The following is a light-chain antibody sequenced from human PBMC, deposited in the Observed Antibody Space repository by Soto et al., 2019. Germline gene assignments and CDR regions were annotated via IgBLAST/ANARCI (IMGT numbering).Light chain of an antibody. J-gene: IGKJ1*01. CDR1: QSISIW. V-gene: IGKV1-5*01. CDR2: DAS. CDR3: QQYNSYQWT. Sequence: DIHLTQSPSTLSASLGDRVTITCRASQSISIWLAWYRQRPGKAPEVLVWDASSLESGVPSRFSGSGSGTEFTLTISSLQPDDFATYYCQQYNSYQWTFGQGTKVDI.